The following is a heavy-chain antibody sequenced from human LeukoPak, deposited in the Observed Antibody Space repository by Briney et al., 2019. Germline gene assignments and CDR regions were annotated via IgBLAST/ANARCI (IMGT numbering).Heavy chain of an antibody. V-gene: IGHV1-2*02. CDR1: GYTFTGHY. J-gene: IGHJ5*02. CDR2: INPNSGGT. Sequence: ASVKVPCKASGYTFTGHYMHWVRQAPGQGLEWMGWINPNSGGTNYAQKFQGRVTMTRDTSISTAYMELSRLRSDDTAVYYCARDPTGGYCSSTSCYWFDPWGQGTLVTVSS. CDR3: ARDPTGGYCSSTSCYWFDP. D-gene: IGHD2-2*01.